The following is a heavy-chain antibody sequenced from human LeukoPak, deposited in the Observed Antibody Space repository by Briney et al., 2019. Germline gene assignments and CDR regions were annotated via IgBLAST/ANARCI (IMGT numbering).Heavy chain of an antibody. Sequence: SETLSLTCTVSGGSISSGSYYWSWIRQPAGKGLEWIGRIYTSGSTNYNPSLKSRVTISVDTSKDQFSLKLSSVTAADTAVYYCAREHYYDSSGSPGVDYWGQGTLVTVSS. CDR3: AREHYYDSSGSPGVDY. CDR1: GGSISSGSYY. V-gene: IGHV4-61*02. D-gene: IGHD3-22*01. CDR2: IYTSGST. J-gene: IGHJ4*02.